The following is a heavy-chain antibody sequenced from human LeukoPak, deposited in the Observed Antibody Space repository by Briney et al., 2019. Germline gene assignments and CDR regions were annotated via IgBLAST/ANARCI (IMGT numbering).Heavy chain of an antibody. CDR1: GFTLSSYA. D-gene: IGHD3-9*01. J-gene: IGHJ4*02. CDR2: ISYDGSNK. V-gene: IGHV3-30-3*01. CDR3: ARDGVLRQFDWLFVD. Sequence: PGGSLRLSRAASGFTLSSYAMHWVRQAPGKGLEWVAVISYDGSNKYYADSVKGRFTISRDNSKNTLYLQMNSLRAEETAVYYCARDGVLRQFDWLFVDWGQGTLVTVSS.